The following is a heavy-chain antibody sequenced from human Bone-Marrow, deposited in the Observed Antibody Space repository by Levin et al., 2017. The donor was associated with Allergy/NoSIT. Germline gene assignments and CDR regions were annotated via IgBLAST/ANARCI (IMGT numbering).Heavy chain of an antibody. CDR3: ARDLNRRGNYDYVWGSSCFGWFDP. D-gene: IGHD3-16*01. J-gene: IGHJ5*02. V-gene: IGHV1-2*02. CDR2: INPNSGGT. Sequence: EASVKVSCKASGYTFTGYYMHWVRQAPGQGLEWMGWINPNSGGTNYAQKFQGRVTMTRDTSISTAYMELSRLRSDDTAVYYCARDLNRRGNYDYVWGSSCFGWFDPWGQGTLVTVSS. CDR1: GYTFTGYY.